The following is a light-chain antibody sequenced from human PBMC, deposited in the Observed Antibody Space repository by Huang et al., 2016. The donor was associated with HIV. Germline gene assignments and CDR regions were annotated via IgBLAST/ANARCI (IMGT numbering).Light chain of an antibody. Sequence: DIQMTQSPSSLSASVGDRVTITCRASQDISNSFAWYQQKPGKAPSLLIYGTSGLGSGVPSRCSGSGSGTDYTLSINSLLPEDFATYFCQQYSRAPFTFGQGTKLQIK. CDR3: QQYSRAPFT. J-gene: IGKJ2*01. CDR2: GTS. CDR1: QDISNS. V-gene: IGKV1-NL1*01.